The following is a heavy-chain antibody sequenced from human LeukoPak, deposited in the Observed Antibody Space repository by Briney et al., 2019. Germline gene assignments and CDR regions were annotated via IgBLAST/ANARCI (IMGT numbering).Heavy chain of an antibody. V-gene: IGHV4-61*09. CDR3: ARQEARAFDY. CDR1: GGSIRSVTYY. D-gene: IGHD3-10*01. Sequence: PSQTLSLTCTVTGGSIRSVTYYWGWIRQHPGKGLEWVGYIYTTGKTKYNPSLKSRITISVDTSKNQFSLKLNSVTAADTAVYYCARQEARAFDYWGQGTLVTVSS. CDR2: IYTTGKT. J-gene: IGHJ4*02.